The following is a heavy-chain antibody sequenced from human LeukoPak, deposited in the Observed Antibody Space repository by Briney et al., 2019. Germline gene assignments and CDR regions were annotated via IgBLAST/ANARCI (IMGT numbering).Heavy chain of an antibody. D-gene: IGHD3-10*01. CDR2: ISGDGGST. CDR3: AKVFRYGSGSYLTPRYYYYYMDV. CDR1: GFTFDDYA. V-gene: IGHV3-43*02. Sequence: GGSLRLSYAASGFTFDDYAMHWVRQAPGKGLEWVSLISGDGGSTYYADSVKGRFTISRDNSKNSLYLQMNSLRTEDTALYYCAKVFRYGSGSYLTPRYYYYYMDVWGKGTTVTVSS. J-gene: IGHJ6*03.